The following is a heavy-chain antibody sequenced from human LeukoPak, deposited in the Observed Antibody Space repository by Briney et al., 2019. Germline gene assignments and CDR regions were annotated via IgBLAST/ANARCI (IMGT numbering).Heavy chain of an antibody. V-gene: IGHV4-59*01. J-gene: IGHJ5*02. D-gene: IGHD3-10*01. CDR1: GVSISSYY. Sequence: SETLSLTCTVSGVSISSYYWSWIRQPPGKGLEWIGYIYYSGSTNYNPSLKSRVTISVDTSKKQFSLKVSSVTAADAAVYYCARDAYYYGAGSYWSWFDPWGQGTLVTVSS. CDR3: ARDAYYYGAGSYWSWFDP. CDR2: IYYSGST.